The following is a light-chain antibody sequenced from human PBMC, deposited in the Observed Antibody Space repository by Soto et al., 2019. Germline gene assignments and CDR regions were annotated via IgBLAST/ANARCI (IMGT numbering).Light chain of an antibody. J-gene: IGLJ2*01. CDR3: SSYSTTATLNVI. CDR2: DVT. Sequence: QSALTQPASVSGSPGQSITISCTGGSTDVGAYNFVSWYQQYSGKAPKLIIYDVTNRPSGISHRFSGSKSGNTASLTISGLQAEDGADYYCSSYSTTATLNVIFGGGTKVTVL. CDR1: STDVGAYNF. V-gene: IGLV2-14*03.